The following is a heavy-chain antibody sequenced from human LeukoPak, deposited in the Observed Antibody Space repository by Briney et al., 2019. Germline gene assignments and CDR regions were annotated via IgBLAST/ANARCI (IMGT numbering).Heavy chain of an antibody. Sequence: AGGSLRLSCAASGFTFSSYAMSWVRQAPGKGLEWVSAISGSGGSTYYADSVKGRFTISRDNSKNTLYLQMNSLRAEDTAVYYCAKDGEGYGGNVAVFPGYWGQGTLVTVSS. CDR1: GFTFSSYA. D-gene: IGHD4-23*01. CDR3: AKDGEGYGGNVAVFPGY. J-gene: IGHJ4*02. CDR2: ISGSGGST. V-gene: IGHV3-23*01.